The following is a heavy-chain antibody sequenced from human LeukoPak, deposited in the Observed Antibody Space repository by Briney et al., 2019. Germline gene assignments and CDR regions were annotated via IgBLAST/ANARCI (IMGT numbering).Heavy chain of an antibody. J-gene: IGHJ4*02. D-gene: IGHD6-13*01. V-gene: IGHV3-48*03. CDR3: ARGYSADY. CDR1: GFTFSSYE. CDR2: ISSSGSSI. Sequence: PGGSLRLSCAASGFTFSSYEMNGVRQAPGKGLEWVSDISSSGSSIYYADSMRGRFTISRDNAKNSLYLQMNSLRAEDTAVYYCARGYSADYWGQGTLVTVSS.